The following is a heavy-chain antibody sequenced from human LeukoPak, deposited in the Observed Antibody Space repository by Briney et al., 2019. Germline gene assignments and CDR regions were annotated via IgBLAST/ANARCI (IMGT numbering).Heavy chain of an antibody. Sequence: SETLSLTYTFSGYSIRGYYWSWLRQPPGKGLDSIGHISNSGSTNYNPSRKGRVTMAIDMSKNKFHLRVNSVTAADTAVYYCARHDSSGFYYFDCWGQGALVTVSS. D-gene: IGHD6-6*01. V-gene: IGHV4-59*08. J-gene: IGHJ4*02. CDR2: ISNSGST. CDR1: GYSIRGYY. CDR3: ARHDSSGFYYFDC.